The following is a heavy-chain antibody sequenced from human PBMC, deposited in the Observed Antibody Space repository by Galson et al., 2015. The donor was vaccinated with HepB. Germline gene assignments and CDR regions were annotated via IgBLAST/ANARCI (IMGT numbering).Heavy chain of an antibody. CDR2: IYSGGAT. V-gene: IGHV3-53*01. Sequence: SLRLSCAASGFTVSNTYMNWVRQAPGKGLEWVSVIYSGGATYHADSVKGRFTISRDNSKNTLYLHVNNLRAEDTAVYYCASPFCTGGSCYPLWYWGQGTLVTVSS. CDR1: GFTVSNTY. CDR3: ASPFCTGGSCYPLWY. J-gene: IGHJ4*02. D-gene: IGHD2-15*01.